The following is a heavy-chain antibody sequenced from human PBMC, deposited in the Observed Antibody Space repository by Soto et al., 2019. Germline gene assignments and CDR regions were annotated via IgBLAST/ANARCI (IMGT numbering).Heavy chain of an antibody. D-gene: IGHD6-19*01. CDR3: ADTEMYSSGWALGA. CDR2: ISSSSSYI. J-gene: IGHJ5*02. V-gene: IGHV3-21*01. Sequence: EVQLVESGGGLVKPGWSLRLSCAASGFTFSSYSMNWVRQAPGKGLEWVSSISSSSSYIYYADSVKGRFTISRDNAKNSLYLQMNSLRAEDTAVYYCADTEMYSSGWALGAWGQGTLVTVSS. CDR1: GFTFSSYS.